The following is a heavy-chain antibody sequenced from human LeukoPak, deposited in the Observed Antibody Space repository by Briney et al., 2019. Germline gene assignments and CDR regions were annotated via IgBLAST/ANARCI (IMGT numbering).Heavy chain of an antibody. CDR3: AVSKVEMATSYYFDY. Sequence: SVKVSCKASGGTFSSYAISWVRQAPGQGLEWMGGIIPIFGTANYAQKFQGRVTITADESTSTAYMELSSLRSEDTAVYYCAVSKVEMATSYYFDYWGQGTLVTVSP. V-gene: IGHV1-69*13. D-gene: IGHD5-24*01. J-gene: IGHJ4*02. CDR1: GGTFSSYA. CDR2: IIPIFGTA.